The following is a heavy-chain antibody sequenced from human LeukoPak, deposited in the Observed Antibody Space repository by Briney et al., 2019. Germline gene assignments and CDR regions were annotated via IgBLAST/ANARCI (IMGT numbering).Heavy chain of an antibody. CDR1: GFTFSDYY. D-gene: IGHD6-13*01. J-gene: IGHJ4*02. CDR3: AREAAAGTPADY. Sequence: GGSLRLSCAASGFTFSDYYMSCIRQAPGKGLVCVSRINSYGSSTSYADSVKGLFTISRDNAKNTLYLQMNSLSAEDTAVYYCAREAAAGTPADYWGQGTLVTVSS. V-gene: IGHV3-74*01. CDR2: INSYGSST.